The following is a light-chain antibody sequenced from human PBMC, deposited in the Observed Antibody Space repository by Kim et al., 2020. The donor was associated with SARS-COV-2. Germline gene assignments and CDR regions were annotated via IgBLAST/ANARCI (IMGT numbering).Light chain of an antibody. CDR3: HHRSNWPLT. CDR2: DAS. CDR1: QSVSIY. J-gene: IGKJ4*01. Sequence: SSPGERAPLSCRASQSVSIYLAWYQQKPGQAPRLLIYDASNRATGIPPRFSDSGSGTDFTLTISSLEPEDFAVYYCHHRSNWPLTFGGGTKVDIK. V-gene: IGKV3-11*01.